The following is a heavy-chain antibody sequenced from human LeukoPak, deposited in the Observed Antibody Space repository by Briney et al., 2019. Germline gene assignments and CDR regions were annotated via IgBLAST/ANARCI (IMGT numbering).Heavy chain of an antibody. J-gene: IGHJ4*02. D-gene: IGHD1/OR15-1a*01. Sequence: PGGSLRLSCAASGFTFSSYAMHWVRQAPGKGLEWVSYIGGSGSTIYYADSVKGRFTISRDNAKSSLYLQMNSLRVEDTAVYYCARGTYYFEKWGQGTLVTVSS. CDR1: GFTFSSYA. V-gene: IGHV3-48*03. CDR2: IGGSGSTI. CDR3: ARGTYYFEK.